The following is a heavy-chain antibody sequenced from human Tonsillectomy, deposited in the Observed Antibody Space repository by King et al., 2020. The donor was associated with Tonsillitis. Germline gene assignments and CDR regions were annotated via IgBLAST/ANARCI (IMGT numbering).Heavy chain of an antibody. CDR3: ARAQWLEGDNWFAP. Sequence: QLVQSGGGLVQPGGSLRLSCAASGFTFSNYSMNWVRHAPGKGLEWVSYISSGSSTIYYADSVKGRFTISRDNVKNSLYLQMNSLRDEDTAVYYWARAQWLEGDNWFAPWGQGTLVTVSS. D-gene: IGHD6-19*01. CDR1: GFTFSNYS. J-gene: IGHJ5*02. V-gene: IGHV3-48*02. CDR2: ISSGSSTI.